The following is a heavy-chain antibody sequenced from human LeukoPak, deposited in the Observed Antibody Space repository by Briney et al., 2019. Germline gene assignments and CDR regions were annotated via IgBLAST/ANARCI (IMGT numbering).Heavy chain of an antibody. CDR3: ARETSSWYPMDS. CDR2: ISSSGSPI. Sequence: PGGSLRLSCAASGFTFSSYAMSWVRQAPGKGLEWVSYISSSGSPIYYADSLKGRFTISRDNAKNSLYLQINSLRVEDTAVYYCARETSSWYPMDSWGQGTLVTVSS. CDR1: GFTFSSYA. J-gene: IGHJ4*02. D-gene: IGHD6-13*01. V-gene: IGHV3-48*01.